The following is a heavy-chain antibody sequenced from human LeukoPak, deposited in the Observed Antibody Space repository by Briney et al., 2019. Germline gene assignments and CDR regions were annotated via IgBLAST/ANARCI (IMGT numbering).Heavy chain of an antibody. D-gene: IGHD6-19*01. V-gene: IGHV4-59*12. CDR2: IYYTGGT. CDR3: ARGSIGVSNTVAFDI. J-gene: IGHJ3*02. CDR1: AGSISPFY. Sequence: SETLSLTCTVSAGSISPFYWNWIRQPPGKGLEWIGYIYYTGGTSYSPSLNRRANSSVDTSKNHISLKLNSVTAADTAVYYCARGSIGVSNTVAFDIWGQGTMVPVSS.